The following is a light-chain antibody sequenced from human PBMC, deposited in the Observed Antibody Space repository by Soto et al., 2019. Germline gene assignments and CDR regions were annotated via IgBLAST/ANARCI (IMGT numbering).Light chain of an antibody. Sequence: DIQLTQSPSSLSASVGDRVTITCRASQSISGFLNWYHQKPGKAPKLLIYGASTLQSGVPSRFSGSGSGTDFTLTISCLQSEDFATYYCQQYYSYPRTFGQGTKVEIK. CDR3: QQYYSYPRT. V-gene: IGKV1-39*01. J-gene: IGKJ1*01. CDR2: GAS. CDR1: QSISGF.